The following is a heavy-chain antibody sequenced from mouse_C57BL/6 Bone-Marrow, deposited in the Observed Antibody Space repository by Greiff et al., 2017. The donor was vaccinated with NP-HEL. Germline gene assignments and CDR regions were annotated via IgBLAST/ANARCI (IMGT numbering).Heavy chain of an antibody. CDR1: GYTFTSYG. CDR3: ALYYGSSSFDY. D-gene: IGHD1-1*01. CDR2: IYPRSGNT. V-gene: IGHV1-81*01. Sequence: VQLVESGAELARPGASVKLSCKASGYTFTSYGISWVKQRTGPGLEWIGEIYPRSGNTYYNEKFKGKATLTADKSSSTAYMELRSLTSEDSAVYFCALYYGSSSFDYWGQGTTLTVSS. J-gene: IGHJ2*01.